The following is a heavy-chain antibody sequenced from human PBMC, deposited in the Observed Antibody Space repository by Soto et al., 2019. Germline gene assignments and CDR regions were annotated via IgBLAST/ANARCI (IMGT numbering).Heavy chain of an antibody. CDR2: ISGSGGST. D-gene: IGHD2-2*01. CDR1: GFTFSSYA. V-gene: IGHV3-23*01. J-gene: IGHJ4*02. Sequence: GGSLRLSCAASGFTFSSYAMSWVRQAPGKGLEWVSAISGSGGSTYYADSVKGRFTISRDNSKNTLYLQMNSLRAEDTAVYYCAKDIRSEDIVVVPAIEYWGQGTLVTVSS. CDR3: AKDIRSEDIVVVPAIEY.